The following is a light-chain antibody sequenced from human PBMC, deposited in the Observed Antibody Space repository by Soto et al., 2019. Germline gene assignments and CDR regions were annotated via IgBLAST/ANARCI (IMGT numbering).Light chain of an antibody. Sequence: EIVLTQTPGTLSLSPGERATLSCRASQSVSSSYLAWYQQKPGQAPRLLIYGASSRATGIPDRFRGSGSGTDFTLTISRLESEDFAVYSCQQDGSSPFTFGPGTRVDIK. CDR2: GAS. CDR3: QQDGSSPFT. J-gene: IGKJ3*01. CDR1: QSVSSSY. V-gene: IGKV3-20*01.